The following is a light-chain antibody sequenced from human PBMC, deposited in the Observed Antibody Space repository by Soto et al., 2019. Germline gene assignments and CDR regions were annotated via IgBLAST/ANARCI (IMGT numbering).Light chain of an antibody. Sequence: ELVLTQSPATLSLSPGERATLSCRASQSVSSNFAWYRQKPGQAPRLLIYDTSNRATGIPARFRGSGSGTDFTLTIRSLEPEDFAVYYCQQGSNWPPLFGPGTKVDIK. J-gene: IGKJ3*01. CDR1: QSVSSN. CDR3: QQGSNWPPL. V-gene: IGKV3-11*01. CDR2: DTS.